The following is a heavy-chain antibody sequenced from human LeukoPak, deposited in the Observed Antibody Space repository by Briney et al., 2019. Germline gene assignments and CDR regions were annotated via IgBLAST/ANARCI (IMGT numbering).Heavy chain of an antibody. CDR3: ARESNWAYYFDY. Sequence: ASVTVSFTSSAYTFNIYNINWVRQAHGQGREGMGWSSTYSADTKYPHKLQGRVTMTTDTSTSTAYMELRSLRSDDTAVYYCARESNWAYYFDYWGQGTLVTVSS. CDR2: SSTYSADT. J-gene: IGHJ4*02. D-gene: IGHD7-27*01. V-gene: IGHV1-18*01. CDR1: AYTFNIYN.